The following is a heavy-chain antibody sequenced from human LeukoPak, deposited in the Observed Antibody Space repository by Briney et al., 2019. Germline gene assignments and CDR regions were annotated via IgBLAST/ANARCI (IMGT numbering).Heavy chain of an antibody. V-gene: IGHV1-69*05. Sequence: GASVKVSCKASGGTFSSYAISWVRQAPGQGLEWMGGIIPIFGTANYAQRFQGRVTITRDTSASTAYMELSSLRSEDTAVYYCARESYSSSWFDYWGQGTLVTVSS. J-gene: IGHJ4*02. CDR3: ARESYSSSWFDY. D-gene: IGHD6-13*01. CDR2: IIPIFGTA. CDR1: GGTFSSYA.